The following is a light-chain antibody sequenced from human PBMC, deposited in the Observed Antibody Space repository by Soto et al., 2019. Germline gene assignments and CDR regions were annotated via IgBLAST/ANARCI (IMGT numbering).Light chain of an antibody. CDR2: GAS. CDR3: QQFDSSVT. Sequence: EVVLTQSPVSLSLSPGERATFSCRASQSVGSNFFAWYQQKPGQAPRLLIYGASTRATGIPDRFSGSGSGTDFTLTISRLEPEDFAVYYCQQFDSSVTFGQWTKVEI. CDR1: QSVGSNF. V-gene: IGKV3-20*01. J-gene: IGKJ1*01.